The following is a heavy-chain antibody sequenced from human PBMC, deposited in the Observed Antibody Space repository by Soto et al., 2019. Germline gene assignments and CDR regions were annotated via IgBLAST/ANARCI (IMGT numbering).Heavy chain of an antibody. V-gene: IGHV3-48*04. CDR1: GFTFRNYG. Sequence: PGGSLRLSCAASGFTFRNYGMNWVRQAPGKGLEWVSYIGIGSSTKYYADSVKGRFTISRDNAKNSLYLQMNSLRAEDTAVYYCAREGYSFGTYFAYWGQGTLVTVSP. CDR2: IGIGSSTK. J-gene: IGHJ4*02. CDR3: AREGYSFGTYFAY. D-gene: IGHD5-18*01.